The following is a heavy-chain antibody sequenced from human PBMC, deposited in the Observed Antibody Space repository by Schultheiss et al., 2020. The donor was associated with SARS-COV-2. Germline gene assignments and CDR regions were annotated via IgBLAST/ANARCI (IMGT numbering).Heavy chain of an antibody. D-gene: IGHD2-2*03. Sequence: GGSLRLSCAASGFTFSSYAMHWVRQAPGKGLEWVAVILYDGSNKYYADSVKGRFTISRDNSKNTLYLQMNSLRAEDTAVYYCAQAGYCSSTSCYRFDYWGQGTLVTVSS. V-gene: IGHV3-30*04. CDR3: AQAGYCSSTSCYRFDY. CDR2: ILYDGSNK. CDR1: GFTFSSYA. J-gene: IGHJ4*02.